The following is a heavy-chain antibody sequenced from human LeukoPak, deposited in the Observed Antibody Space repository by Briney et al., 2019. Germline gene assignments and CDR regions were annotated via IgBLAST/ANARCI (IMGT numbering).Heavy chain of an antibody. J-gene: IGHJ3*02. Sequence: GGSLRLSCAASGFTFSIYAMSWVRQAPGKGLERVSFTDTSGNYIYYGDSVKGRFTISRDNAKNLVFLQMNGLRAEDTAVYYCARGRSITLLRGVAMSDGFDIWGQGAMVAVSS. V-gene: IGHV3-21*01. CDR3: ARGRSITLLRGVAMSDGFDI. D-gene: IGHD3-10*01. CDR2: TDTSGNYI. CDR1: GFTFSIYA.